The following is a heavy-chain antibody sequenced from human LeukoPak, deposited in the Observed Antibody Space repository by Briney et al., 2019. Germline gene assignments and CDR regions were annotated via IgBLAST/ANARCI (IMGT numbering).Heavy chain of an antibody. CDR3: TREAVTANGYFDY. V-gene: IGHV3-15*01. CDR1: GFTFSNAW. D-gene: IGHD2-21*02. J-gene: IGHJ4*02. CDR2: IKSKTDGGTT. Sequence: PGGSLRLSCAASGFTFSNAWMTWVRQAPGKGLEWVGRIKSKTDGGTTDYAAPVKGRFTISRDDSKNTLYLQMNSLKTEDTAVYYCTREAVTANGYFDYWGQGTLVTVSS.